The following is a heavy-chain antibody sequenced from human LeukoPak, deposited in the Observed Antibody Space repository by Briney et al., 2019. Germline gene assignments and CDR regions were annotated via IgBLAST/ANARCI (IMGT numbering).Heavy chain of an antibody. CDR1: GFTVSSNY. CDR3: AREGKWLQLRYFDY. J-gene: IGHJ4*02. V-gene: IGHV3-53*01. D-gene: IGHD5-24*01. CDR2: IHTGGST. Sequence: GGSLRLSCAASGFTVSSNYMSWVRQAPGKGLEWVSVIHTGGSTYYADSVKGRFTISRDTSNNTLYLQMNSLRAEDTAVYYCAREGKWLQLRYFDYWGQGTLVTVS.